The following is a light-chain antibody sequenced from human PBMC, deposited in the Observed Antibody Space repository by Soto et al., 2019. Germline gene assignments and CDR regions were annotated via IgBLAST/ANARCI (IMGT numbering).Light chain of an antibody. Sequence: QSALTQSPSASGSPGQSVTISCTGTSSDLGGYDRVSWYQQYPGEVPKLIIHDVSQRPPGVPDRFSGSKSGNTASLTITGLQAEDEADYYCQSYDSSLSGSVFGGGTKLTVL. V-gene: IGLV2-8*01. J-gene: IGLJ2*01. CDR1: SSDLGGYDR. CDR2: DVS. CDR3: QSYDSSLSGSV.